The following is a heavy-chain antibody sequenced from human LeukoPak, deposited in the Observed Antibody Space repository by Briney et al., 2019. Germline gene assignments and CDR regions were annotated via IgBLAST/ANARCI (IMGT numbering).Heavy chain of an antibody. V-gene: IGHV4-4*09. Sequence: SETLSLTCTASGAPISRFYWNWVRQPPGKGLEWIGNIYNGVPTFFNPSLKSRVTLSVDTSKTQFSLQLASVAAADTAVYYCVQTTGWPGFDYWGQGILVTVSS. D-gene: IGHD6-19*01. CDR1: GAPISRFY. CDR3: VQTTGWPGFDY. CDR2: IYNGVPT. J-gene: IGHJ4*02.